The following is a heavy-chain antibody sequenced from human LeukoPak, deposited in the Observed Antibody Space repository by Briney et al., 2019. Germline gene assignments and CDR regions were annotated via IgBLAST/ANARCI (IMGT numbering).Heavy chain of an antibody. V-gene: IGHV6-1*01. CDR3: ARDQIASAGPNDY. CDR1: GDSVSSNNAA. J-gene: IGHJ4*02. CDR2: TYYRSKWYN. D-gene: IGHD6-13*01. Sequence: SQTLTLTCAISGDSVSSNNAAWNWIRQSPSRGLEWLGRTYYRSKWYNDYAVSVKSRITINPDTSKNQFSLQLNSVTPEDTAVYFCARDQIASAGPNDYWGQGTLVTVSS.